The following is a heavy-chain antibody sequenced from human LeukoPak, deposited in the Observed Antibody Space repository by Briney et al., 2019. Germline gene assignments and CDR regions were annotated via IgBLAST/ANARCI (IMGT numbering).Heavy chain of an antibody. CDR1: GFTVSSNY. CDR3: ARAAKIVVGIDY. D-gene: IGHD3-22*01. J-gene: IGHJ4*02. CDR2: IYSGGST. V-gene: IGHV3-66*02. Sequence: GGSLRLSCAASGFTVSSNYMSWVRQAPGKGLEWVSVIYSGGSTYYADSVKGRFTISRDNSKNTLYLQMNSLRAEDTAVYYCARAAKIVVGIDYWGQGTLVTVSS.